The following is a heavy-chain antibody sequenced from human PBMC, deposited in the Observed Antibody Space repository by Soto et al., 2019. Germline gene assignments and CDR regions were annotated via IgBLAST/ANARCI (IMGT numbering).Heavy chain of an antibody. CDR1: GGSISSYY. Sequence: SETLSLTCAVSGGSISSYYWSWIRQPPGKGLEWIGYIYYSGSTNYNPSLKSRVTISVDTSKNQFSLKLSSVTAADTAVYYCASDRPGNCYYGMDVWGQGTTVTV. J-gene: IGHJ6*02. CDR2: IYYSGST. V-gene: IGHV4-59*01. CDR3: ASDRPGNCYYGMDV.